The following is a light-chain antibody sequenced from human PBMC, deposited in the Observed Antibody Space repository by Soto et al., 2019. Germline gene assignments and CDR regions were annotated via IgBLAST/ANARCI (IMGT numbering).Light chain of an antibody. J-gene: IGKJ5*01. V-gene: IGKV3-15*01. CDR1: QSVSTN. CDR3: QQYSKWPIT. CDR2: GAS. Sequence: EIEMTQSPATRSVSSGERATLSFRASQSVSTNVAWYQQKPGQAPRLLIYGASIRATTTPAKFSGSGSGTEFSLTISSLQSEDFAVYYCQQYSKWPITFGQGTRLEIK.